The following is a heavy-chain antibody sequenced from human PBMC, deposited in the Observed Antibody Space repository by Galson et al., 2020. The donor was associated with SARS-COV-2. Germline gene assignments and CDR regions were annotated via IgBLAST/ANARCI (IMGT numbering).Heavy chain of an antibody. D-gene: IGHD2-15*01. J-gene: IGHJ6*02. CDR1: GGSISSYY. CDR3: ARDTPNYGMDV. Sequence: SETLSLTCTVSGGSISSYYWSWIRQPPGKGLEWIGNIYYTGSTKYNPSLKGRVTISIDTSKNQFSLQLRSVTAADTAVYFCARDTPNYGMDVWGQGTTVTVSS. V-gene: IGHV4-59*08. CDR2: IYYTGST.